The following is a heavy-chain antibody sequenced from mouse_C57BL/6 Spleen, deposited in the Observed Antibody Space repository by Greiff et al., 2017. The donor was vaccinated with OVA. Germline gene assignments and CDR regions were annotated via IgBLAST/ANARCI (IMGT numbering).Heavy chain of an antibody. CDR2: IRSKSNNYAT. Sequence: EVQGVESGGGLVQPKGSLKLSCAASGFSFNTYAMNWVRQAPGKGLEWVARIRSKSNNYATYYADSVKDRFTISRDDSESMLYLQMNNLKTEDTAMYYCVRRGTTGWYFDVWGTGTTVTVSS. D-gene: IGHD1-1*01. J-gene: IGHJ1*03. CDR1: GFSFNTYA. V-gene: IGHV10-1*01. CDR3: VRRGTTGWYFDV.